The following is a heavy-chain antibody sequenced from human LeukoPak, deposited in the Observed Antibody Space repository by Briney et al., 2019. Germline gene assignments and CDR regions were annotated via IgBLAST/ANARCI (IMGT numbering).Heavy chain of an antibody. CDR3: AKPKGVYDILTGFDY. V-gene: IGHV3-23*01. CDR1: GFTFSSYA. Sequence: GGSLRLSCAASGFTFSSYAMSWVRQAPGKGLEWVSAISGSGGSTYYADSVKGRFTISRDDSKTTLYLQMNSLRAEDTAVYYCAKPKGVYDILTGFDYGGQGTLVTVSS. CDR2: ISGSGGST. J-gene: IGHJ4*02. D-gene: IGHD3-9*01.